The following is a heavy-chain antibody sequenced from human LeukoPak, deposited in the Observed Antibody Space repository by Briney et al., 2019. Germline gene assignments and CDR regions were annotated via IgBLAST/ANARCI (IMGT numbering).Heavy chain of an antibody. D-gene: IGHD2-21*02. CDR1: GFTFSSYW. CDR3: ARDATRGGDNDY. J-gene: IGHJ4*02. CDR2: INTDGSNT. V-gene: IGHV3-74*01. Sequence: PGGSLRLSCAASGFTFSSYWMHWVRQAPGKGLVWISRINTDGSNTNYADSVKGRFTVSRENAKNTLYLQMNSLRVEDTAVYYCARDATRGGDNDYWGQGTRVIVSS.